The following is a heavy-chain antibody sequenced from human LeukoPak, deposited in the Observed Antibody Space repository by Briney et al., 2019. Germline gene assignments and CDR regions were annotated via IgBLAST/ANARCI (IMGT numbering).Heavy chain of an antibody. D-gene: IGHD5-18*01. Sequence: GESLKISCKGSGYSFTSYWIGWVRQMPGKVLEWMGIIYPGDSDTRYSPSFQGQVTISADKSISTAYLQWSSLKASDTAMYYCARQGYSYGYDYYYMDVWGKGTTVTVSS. CDR3: ARQGYSYGYDYYYMDV. CDR1: GYSFTSYW. V-gene: IGHV5-51*01. CDR2: IYPGDSDT. J-gene: IGHJ6*03.